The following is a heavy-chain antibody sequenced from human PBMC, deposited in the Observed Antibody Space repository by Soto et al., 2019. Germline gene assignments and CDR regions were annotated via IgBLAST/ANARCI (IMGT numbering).Heavy chain of an antibody. V-gene: IGHV1-8*01. CDR1: GYTFTSYD. D-gene: IGHD6-19*01. Sequence: ASVKVSCKASGYTFTSYDINWVRQATGQGLEWMGWVNPNSGNTGYAQKFQGRVTMTRNTSISTAYMELSSLRSEDTAVYYCARTLDVGSGWYGGYFDYWGQGTLVTVSS. CDR2: VNPNSGNT. CDR3: ARTLDVGSGWYGGYFDY. J-gene: IGHJ4*02.